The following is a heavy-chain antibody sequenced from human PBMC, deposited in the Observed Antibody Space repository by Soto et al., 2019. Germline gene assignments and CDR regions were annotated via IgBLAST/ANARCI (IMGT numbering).Heavy chain of an antibody. D-gene: IGHD3-10*01. CDR3: AKDRNHYGSGSYFDY. J-gene: IGHJ4*02. CDR1: GYTFTNYY. Sequence: QVQLVQSGAEVKKPGASVKVSCKASGYTFTNYYIHWVRQAPGQGLEWMGIINPSGGSTDYTQKFQDRVTMSRDTSTSTVYMELSSLRSEDTAVYYCAKDRNHYGSGSYFDYWGQGTLVTVSS. CDR2: INPSGGST. V-gene: IGHV1-46*01.